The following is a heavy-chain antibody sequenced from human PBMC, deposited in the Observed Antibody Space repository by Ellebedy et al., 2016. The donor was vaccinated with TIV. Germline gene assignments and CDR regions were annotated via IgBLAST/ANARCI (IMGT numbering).Heavy chain of an antibody. D-gene: IGHD4-17*01. CDR2: IIPIFGTA. V-gene: IGHV1-69*13. CDR3: ARDVTVTTSYYGMDV. J-gene: IGHJ6*02. CDR1: GGTFSSYA. Sequence: AASVKVSCKASGGTFSSYAISWVRQAPGQGLEWMGGIIPIFGTANYAQKFQGRVTITADESTSTAYMELSRLRSDDTAVYYCARDVTVTTSYYGMDVWGQGTTVTVSS.